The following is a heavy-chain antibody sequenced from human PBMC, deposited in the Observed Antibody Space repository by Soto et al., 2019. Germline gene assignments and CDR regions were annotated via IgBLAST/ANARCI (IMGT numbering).Heavy chain of an antibody. J-gene: IGHJ4*02. D-gene: IGHD3-22*01. CDR1: GDSISTFY. CDR3: ARGRTVRNYADDSSDYFYFFDY. CDR2: VYYTGST. Sequence: TLSLTCTVSGDSISTFYWGWMRQSPGKELEWIGYVYYTGSTNYNPSLKSRVTISVDRSKNQFSLKLTSANAADTAVYYCARGRTVRNYADDSSDYFYFFDYWGRGTQVAVSS. V-gene: IGHV4-59*01.